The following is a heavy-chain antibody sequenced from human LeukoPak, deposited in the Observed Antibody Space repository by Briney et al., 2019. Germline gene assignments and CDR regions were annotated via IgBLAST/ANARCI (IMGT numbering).Heavy chain of an antibody. CDR3: ASADYYDSSGYWMGFDY. D-gene: IGHD3-22*01. CDR2: ISGSGGGT. Sequence: GGSLRLSCAASGFTFSSYAMSWVRQAPGKGLEWVSAISGSGGGTYYADSVKGRFTISRDNSKNTLYLQMNSLRAEDTAVYYCASADYYDSSGYWMGFDYWGQGTLVTVSS. V-gene: IGHV3-23*01. J-gene: IGHJ4*02. CDR1: GFTFSSYA.